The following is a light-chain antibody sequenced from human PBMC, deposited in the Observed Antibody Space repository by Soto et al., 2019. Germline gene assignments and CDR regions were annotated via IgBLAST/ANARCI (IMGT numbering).Light chain of an antibody. V-gene: IGLV7-46*01. Sequence: QTVVTQEPSLTVSPGGTVTLTCGSSTGAVTSGHYPYWFQQKPGQAPRTLIYDTSNKHSWTPARFSGSLLGGKAALTLSSAQPEDEADYYCFLVYSGGVVFGGGTKLTVL. CDR1: TGAVTSGHY. CDR3: FLVYSGGVV. CDR2: DTS. J-gene: IGLJ2*01.